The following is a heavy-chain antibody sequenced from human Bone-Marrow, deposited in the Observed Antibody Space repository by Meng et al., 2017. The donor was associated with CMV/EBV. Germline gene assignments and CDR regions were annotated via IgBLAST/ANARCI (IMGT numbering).Heavy chain of an antibody. Sequence: GESLKISCAASGFTFSSYAMSWVRQAPGKGLEWVSSITSNSGYIYYADSVKGRFTISRDNAKNSLYLQMDSLRAEDTAVYFCARDSAGRRELIRSTSPWAWGQGTLVTVSS. D-gene: IGHD1-7*01. CDR2: ITSNSGYI. CDR1: GFTFSSYA. J-gene: IGHJ4*02. V-gene: IGHV3-21*01. CDR3: ARDSAGRRELIRSTSPWA.